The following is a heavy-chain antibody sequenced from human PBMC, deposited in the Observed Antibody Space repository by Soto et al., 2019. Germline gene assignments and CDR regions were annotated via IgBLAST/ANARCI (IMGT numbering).Heavy chain of an antibody. D-gene: IGHD3-10*01. CDR3: AREMLGYYGSGDNWFDP. Sequence: QVQLVQSGAEVKKPGASVKVSCKASGYTFTGYYIHWVRQAPGQGLEWMGWINPNSGGTNYAQKYQGGVTRTRDTSFSTADVELSRLRSDDTAVNYCAREMLGYYGSGDNWFDPWGQGTLVTVAS. CDR1: GYTFTGYY. CDR2: INPNSGGT. V-gene: IGHV1-2*02. J-gene: IGHJ5*02.